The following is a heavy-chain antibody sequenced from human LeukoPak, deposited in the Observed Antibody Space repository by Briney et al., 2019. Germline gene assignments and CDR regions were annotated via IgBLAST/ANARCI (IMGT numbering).Heavy chain of an antibody. Sequence: PSETLSLTCTVSGGSISSSSYYWGWIRQPPGKGLEWIGSIYYSGSTYYNPSLKSRVTISVDTSKNQFSLKLSSVTAADTAVYYCARAYHDYGGPLANHFDYWGQGTLVTVSS. CDR2: IYYSGST. CDR1: GGSISSSSYY. V-gene: IGHV4-39*01. D-gene: IGHD4-23*01. J-gene: IGHJ4*02. CDR3: ARAYHDYGGPLANHFDY.